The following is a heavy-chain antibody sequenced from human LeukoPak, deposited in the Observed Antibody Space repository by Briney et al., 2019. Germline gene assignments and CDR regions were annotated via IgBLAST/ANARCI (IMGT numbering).Heavy chain of an antibody. J-gene: IGHJ3*02. CDR1: GFTFSSYA. CDR3: AKDWLVLLGLENAFDI. CDR2: ISGSGGST. Sequence: GGSLRLSCAASGFTFSSYAMSWVRQAPGKGLEWVSAISGSGGSTYHADSVKGRFTISRDNSKNTLYLQMNSLRAEDTAVYYCAKDWLVLLGLENAFDIWSQGTMVTVSS. D-gene: IGHD3-22*01. V-gene: IGHV3-23*01.